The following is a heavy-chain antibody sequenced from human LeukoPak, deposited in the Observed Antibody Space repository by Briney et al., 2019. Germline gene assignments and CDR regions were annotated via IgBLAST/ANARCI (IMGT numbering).Heavy chain of an antibody. V-gene: IGHV3-48*01. CDR1: GFTFNSFS. J-gene: IGHJ4*02. CDR3: ARGYDYSGTSPFDY. D-gene: IGHD4-23*01. CDR2: ISSSSGTI. Sequence: GGSLRLSCAASGFTFNSFSMNWVRQAPGKGLEWVSYISSSSGTIYYADSVKGRFTISRDNAKNSLYLQMNSLRAEDTAVYYCARGYDYSGTSPFDYWGQGTLVTVSS.